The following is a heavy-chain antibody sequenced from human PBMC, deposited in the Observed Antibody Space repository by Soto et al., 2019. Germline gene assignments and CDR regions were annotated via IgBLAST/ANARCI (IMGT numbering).Heavy chain of an antibody. CDR3: ARVRGYHFWSGYRHYYGMDV. D-gene: IGHD3-3*01. J-gene: IGHJ6*02. CDR2: IYYSGST. V-gene: IGHV4-30-4*01. Sequence: SETLSLTCTVSGGSISSGDYYWSWIRQPPGKGLEWIGYIYYSGSTYYNPSLKSRVTISVDTSKNQFSLKLSSVTAADTAVYYCARVRGYHFWSGYRHYYGMDVWGQGTRVTVSS. CDR1: GGSISSGDYY.